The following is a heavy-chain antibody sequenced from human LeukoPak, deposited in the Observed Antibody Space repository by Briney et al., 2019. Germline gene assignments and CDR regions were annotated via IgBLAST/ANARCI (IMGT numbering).Heavy chain of an antibody. D-gene: IGHD5-12*01. Sequence: NSGGSLRLSCAASGSTFSSYSMNWVRQAPGKGLEWVSSISSSSSYIYYADSVKGRFTTSRDNAKNSLYLQMNSLRAEDTAVYYCARDTSRYSGYEWGQGTMVTVSS. J-gene: IGHJ3*01. V-gene: IGHV3-21*01. CDR3: ARDTSRYSGYE. CDR1: GSTFSSYS. CDR2: ISSSSSYI.